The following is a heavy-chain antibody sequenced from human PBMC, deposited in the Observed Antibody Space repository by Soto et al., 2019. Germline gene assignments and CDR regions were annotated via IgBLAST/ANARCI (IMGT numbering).Heavy chain of an antibody. J-gene: IGHJ5*02. CDR2: ISYDETNK. V-gene: IGHV3-30*18. CDR1: GFTFRSYG. CDR3: AKDPMTTVTTGLLYNWFDP. Sequence: QVQLVESGGGVVQPGRSLRLSCAASGFTFRSYGMHWVRQAPGKGLEWVAVISYDETNKFYLDSVKGRFTISRDISKNTLYLQMNSLRPEDTAVYYCAKDPMTTVTTGLLYNWFDPWGQGTLVTVSS. D-gene: IGHD4-17*01.